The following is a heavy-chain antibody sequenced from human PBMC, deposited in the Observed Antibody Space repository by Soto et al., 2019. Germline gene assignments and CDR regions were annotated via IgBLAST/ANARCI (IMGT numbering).Heavy chain of an antibody. V-gene: IGHV3-23*01. Sequence: EVQLLESGGGLEQPGGSLRLSCVASGSTFSNYAMNWIRQAPGKGLEWVSSISGSDDRTFFADSVKGRFTISRDNSKDTVFLQMNNLRGEDTALYYCTKGGRGIDIFFDSWGQGTLVSVSS. CDR1: GSTFSNYA. D-gene: IGHD3-9*01. CDR3: TKGGRGIDIFFDS. CDR2: ISGSDDRT. J-gene: IGHJ4*02.